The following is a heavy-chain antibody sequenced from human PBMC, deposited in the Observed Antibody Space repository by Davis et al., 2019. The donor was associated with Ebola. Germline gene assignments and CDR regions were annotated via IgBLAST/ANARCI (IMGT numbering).Heavy chain of an antibody. J-gene: IGHJ5*02. CDR1: GVTYNNYA. CDR3: ARGWGGGTSNWFDP. V-gene: IGHV1-69*06. CDR2: IIPVFGAT. Sequence: SVTLSCKASGVTYNNYAISWVRHAPGQGLEWMGGIIPVFGATNYAQKFQGRVTITADKSSSTAYMELNSLTSEGTAVYYCARGWGGGTSNWFDPWGQGTLVSVSS. D-gene: IGHD2-15*01.